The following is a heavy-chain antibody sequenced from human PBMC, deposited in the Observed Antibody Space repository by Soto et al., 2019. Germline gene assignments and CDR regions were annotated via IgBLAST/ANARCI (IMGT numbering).Heavy chain of an antibody. CDR2: INPSGGST. CDR1: GYTFTSYY. CDR3: ARGLLRRPFDY. J-gene: IGHJ4*02. Sequence: ASVKVSCKASGYTFTSYYMHWVRQSPGQGLEWMGIINPSGGSTSYAQKFQGRVTMTRDTSTSTVYRELSSLRSEDTAVYYCARGLLRRPFDYWGQGTLVTVSS. V-gene: IGHV1-46*01. D-gene: IGHD3-22*01.